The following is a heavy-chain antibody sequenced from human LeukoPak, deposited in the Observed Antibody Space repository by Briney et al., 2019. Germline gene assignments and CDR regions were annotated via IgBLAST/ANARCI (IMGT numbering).Heavy chain of an antibody. V-gene: IGHV1-18*01. CDR3: ARSMRGWLGHYYYYYMDV. CDR2: ISAYNGNT. CDR1: GYTSTSYG. Sequence: VASVKVSCKASGYTSTSYGISWVRQAPGQGLEWMGWISAYNGNTNYAQKLQGRVTMTTDTSTSTAYMELRSLRSDDTAVYYCARSMRGWLGHYYYYYMDVWGKGTTVTVSS. J-gene: IGHJ6*03. D-gene: IGHD5-12*01.